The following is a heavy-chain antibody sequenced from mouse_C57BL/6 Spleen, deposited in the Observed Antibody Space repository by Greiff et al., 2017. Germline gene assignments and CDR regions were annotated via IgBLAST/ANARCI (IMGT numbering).Heavy chain of an antibody. CDR2: IYPGDGDT. V-gene: IGHV1-82*01. J-gene: IGHJ3*01. CDR3: ARSEGSSAWFAY. CDR1: GYAFSSSW. Sequence: QVQLQQSGPELVKPGASVKISCKASGYAFSSSWMNWVKQRPGKGLDWIGRIYPGDGDTTYNGKFKGKATLTADKSSSTAYMQLSSLTSEDSAVYFCARSEGSSAWFAYWGQGTLVTVSA.